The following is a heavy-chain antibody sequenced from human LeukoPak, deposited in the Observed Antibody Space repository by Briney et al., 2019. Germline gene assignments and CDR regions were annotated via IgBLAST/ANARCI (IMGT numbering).Heavy chain of an antibody. CDR3: ALTRELLGLYYFDY. CDR1: GGTFSSYA. J-gene: IGHJ4*02. V-gene: IGHV1-69*13. Sequence: SVKVSCKASGGTFSSYAISWVRQAPGQGLEWMGGIIPIFGTANYAQKFQGRVTITADESTSTAYMELSSLRSEDTAVYYCALTRELLGLYYFDYWGQGTLVTVSS. CDR2: IIPIFGTA. D-gene: IGHD1-26*01.